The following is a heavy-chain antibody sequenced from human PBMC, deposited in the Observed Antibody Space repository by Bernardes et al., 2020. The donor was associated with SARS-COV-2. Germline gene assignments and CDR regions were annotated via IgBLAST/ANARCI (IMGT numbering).Heavy chain of an antibody. V-gene: IGHV3-23*03. D-gene: IGHD5-18*01. J-gene: IGHJ6*02. CDR3: ARGEYTYFNFEGTNYNLFYGLDV. Sequence: GGSLRLSCAASGFTFNNYAMSWVRQAPGKGLEWVSLLYSGDTYYADSVKGRFTISRDNSENTVYLQMNNVRAEDTAVYYCARGEYTYFNFEGTNYNLFYGLDVWGQGTTVTVSS. CDR1: GFTFNNYA. CDR2: LYSGDT.